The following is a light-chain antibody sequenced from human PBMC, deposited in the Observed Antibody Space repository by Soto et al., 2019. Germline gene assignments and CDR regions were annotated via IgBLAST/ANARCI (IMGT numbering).Light chain of an antibody. CDR2: AAS. CDR3: QQANSCPFT. V-gene: IGKV1-12*01. CDR1: QGISSW. Sequence: DIQMTQSQPSVSALVGDRVTITCRAGQGISSWLAGYRQNPGKAPKLLIYAASSWQSGVPSRFSGSGSGTDFTLTISSLQPEEFATYYCQQANSCPFTFGPGTKVDIK. J-gene: IGKJ3*01.